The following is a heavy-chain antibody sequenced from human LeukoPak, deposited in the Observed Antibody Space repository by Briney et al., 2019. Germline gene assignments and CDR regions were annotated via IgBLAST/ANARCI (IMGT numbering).Heavy chain of an antibody. Sequence: GGSLRLSCSASGFTFSTYTMHWVRQAPGKGLEYVSAISTNGGSTYYADSVKGRFTISRDNSKNTLYLQMCGLRAEDTAVYYCVNQINDWVYWGQGTLVTVSS. D-gene: IGHD3-9*01. J-gene: IGHJ4*02. V-gene: IGHV3-64D*06. CDR1: GFTFSTYT. CDR3: VNQINDWVY. CDR2: ISTNGGST.